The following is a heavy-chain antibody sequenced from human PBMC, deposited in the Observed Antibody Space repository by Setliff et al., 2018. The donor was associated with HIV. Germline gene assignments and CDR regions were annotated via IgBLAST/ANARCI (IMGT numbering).Heavy chain of an antibody. CDR3: ARDLTSNSNCFEP. D-gene: IGHD4-4*01. CDR1: GGSFSGYY. J-gene: IGHJ5*02. CDR2: INHSGST. Sequence: PSETLSLTCAVYGGSFSGYYWSWIRQPPGKGLEWIGEINHSGSTNYNPSLKSRVTISVDTSKNQFSLKLSSVTAADTAVYYCARDLTSNSNCFEPWGQGTQVTVSS. V-gene: IGHV4-34*01.